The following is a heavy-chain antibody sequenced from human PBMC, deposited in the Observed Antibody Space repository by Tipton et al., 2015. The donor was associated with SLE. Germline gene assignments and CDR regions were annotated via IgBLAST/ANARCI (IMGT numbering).Heavy chain of an antibody. CDR1: GGSISSYY. J-gene: IGHJ3*02. V-gene: IGHV4-59*01. CDR3: ARDTRGLATIWGAFDI. CDR2: IYYSGST. D-gene: IGHD5-12*01. Sequence: TLSLTCTVSGGSISSYYWSWIRQPPGKGLEWIGYIYYSGSTNYNPSLKSRVTISVDMSKNQFSLKLSSVTAADTAVYYCARDTRGLATIWGAFDIWGQGTMVTVSS.